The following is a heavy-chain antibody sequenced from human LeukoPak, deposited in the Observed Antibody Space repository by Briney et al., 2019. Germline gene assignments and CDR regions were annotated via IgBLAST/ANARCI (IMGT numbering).Heavy chain of an antibody. V-gene: IGHV1-24*01. Sequence: ASVKVSCKVSGYTLTELSMHWVRQAPGKGLEWMGGFDPEDGETIYAQKFQGRVTMTTDTSTSTAYMELRSLRSDDTAVYYCARDAWELNAFDIWGQGTMVTVSS. D-gene: IGHD1-26*01. J-gene: IGHJ3*02. CDR2: FDPEDGET. CDR3: ARDAWELNAFDI. CDR1: GYTLTELS.